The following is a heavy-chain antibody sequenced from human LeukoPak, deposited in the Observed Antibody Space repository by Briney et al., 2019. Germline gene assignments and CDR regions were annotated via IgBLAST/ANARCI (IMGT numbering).Heavy chain of an antibody. CDR2: IYYSGNT. J-gene: IGHJ4*02. Sequence: SETLSLTCAVSGGSIGSSNWWSWVRQPPGKGLEWIGEIYYSGNTNYNPSLKSRVTISIDKSKNQFSLKLSSMTAADTAVYYCGTGSPYYFDYWGQGTLVTVSS. D-gene: IGHD3-10*01. CDR3: GTGSPYYFDY. V-gene: IGHV4-4*02. CDR1: GGSIGSSNW.